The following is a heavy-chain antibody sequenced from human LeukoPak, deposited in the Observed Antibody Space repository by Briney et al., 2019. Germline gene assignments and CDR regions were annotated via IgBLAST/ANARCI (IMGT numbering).Heavy chain of an antibody. CDR3: ASWVVRPSVNY. V-gene: IGHV4-61*02. Sequence: SETLSLTCTVSGGSISSGSYYWSWIRQPAGKGLEWIGRIYASGSTNYNPSLKSRVTISVDTSKNQFSLKLSSVTAADTAVYYCASWVVRPSVNYWGQGTLVTVSS. CDR2: IYASGST. D-gene: IGHD4-23*01. J-gene: IGHJ4*02. CDR1: GGSISSGSYY.